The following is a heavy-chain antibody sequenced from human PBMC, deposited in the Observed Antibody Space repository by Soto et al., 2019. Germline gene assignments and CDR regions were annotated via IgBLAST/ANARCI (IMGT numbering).Heavy chain of an antibody. J-gene: IGHJ4*02. CDR2: IWYDGSNN. CDR3: AREMHRGWTSGYYYFPFSF. Sequence: QVQLVESGGGVVQPGRSLRLSCTASGFTFSTYNMHWVRQAPGKGLEWVAVIWYDGSNNYYADSVKGRFTISRDNSKNTLNLQMNSLRAEDTAVYYCAREMHRGWTSGYYYFPFSFWGQGTLVTVSS. CDR1: GFTFSTYN. D-gene: IGHD3-22*01. V-gene: IGHV3-33*01.